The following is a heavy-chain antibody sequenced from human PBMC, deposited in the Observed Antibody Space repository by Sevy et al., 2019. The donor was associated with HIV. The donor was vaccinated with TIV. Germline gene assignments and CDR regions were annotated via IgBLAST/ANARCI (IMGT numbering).Heavy chain of an antibody. CDR3: ATTREYYSDNSGYLDY. D-gene: IGHD3-22*01. V-gene: IGHV1-24*01. CDR2: FDPEDGTT. Sequence: ASVKVSCKVSGYTLTQLSMHWMRQTPGKGLEWMGRFDPEDGTTIYAQKFQGRVTMTEDTSTDTAYLELSSLRSEDTAVYYCATTREYYSDNSGYLDYWGRGTLVTVSS. CDR1: GYTLTQLS. J-gene: IGHJ4*02.